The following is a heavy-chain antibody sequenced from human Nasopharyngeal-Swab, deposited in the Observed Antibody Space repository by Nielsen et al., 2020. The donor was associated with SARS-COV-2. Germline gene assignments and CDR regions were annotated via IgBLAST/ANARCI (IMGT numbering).Heavy chain of an antibody. J-gene: IGHJ5*02. V-gene: IGHV3-21*01. Sequence: GESLKISCAASGFTFSSYAMHWVRQAPGKGLEWVSSISSSSSYIYYADSVKGRFTISRDNAKNSLYLQMNSLRAEDTAVYYCARDRFTMVRGAFDPWGQGTLVTVSS. D-gene: IGHD3-10*01. CDR2: ISSSSSYI. CDR3: ARDRFTMVRGAFDP. CDR1: GFTFSSYA.